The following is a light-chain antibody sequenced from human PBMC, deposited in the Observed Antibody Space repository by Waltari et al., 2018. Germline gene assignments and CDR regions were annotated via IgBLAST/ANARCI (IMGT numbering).Light chain of an antibody. CDR2: AAT. Sequence: QSALTQPRSVSGSPGQSVTISCTGTRRAVGAYDYFSWYQQRPGTAPKLIIYAATERPSGVPDRFSGSKSDNKASLTISGLQADDEADYYCCSYAGRYTNYVFGSGTKVTVL. CDR1: RRAVGAYDY. J-gene: IGLJ1*01. V-gene: IGLV2-11*01. CDR3: CSYAGRYTNYV.